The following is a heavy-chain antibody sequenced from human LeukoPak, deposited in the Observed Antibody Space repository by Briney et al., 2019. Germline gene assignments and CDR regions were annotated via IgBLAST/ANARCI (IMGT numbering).Heavy chain of an antibody. Sequence: GGSLRLSCAVSGFTFSVHHVDWVRHAPRKGLEWIGRSKKKANAYRTVYAASVKGRFTFSRDDPKNSLYLQMDSLRDEDTAVYYCSSIFYHGSTGYYPDHWGQGTLVTVSS. J-gene: IGHJ4*02. V-gene: IGHV3-72*01. CDR2: SKKKANAYRT. CDR1: GFTFSVHH. CDR3: SSIFYHGSTGYYPDH. D-gene: IGHD3-9*01.